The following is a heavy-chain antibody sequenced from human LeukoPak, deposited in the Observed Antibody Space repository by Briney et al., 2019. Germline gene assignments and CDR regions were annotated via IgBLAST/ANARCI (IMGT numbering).Heavy chain of an antibody. J-gene: IGHJ4*02. V-gene: IGHV4-39*07. CDR1: GGSISSSSYY. D-gene: IGHD6-13*01. CDR2: IYYSGST. Sequence: PSETLSLTCTVSGGSISSSSYYWGWICQPPGKGLEWIGSIYYSGSTYYNLSLKSRVTISVDTSKNQFSLKLSSVTAADTAVYYCARDSIKAAAGTFWGQGTLVTVSS. CDR3: ARDSIKAAAGTF.